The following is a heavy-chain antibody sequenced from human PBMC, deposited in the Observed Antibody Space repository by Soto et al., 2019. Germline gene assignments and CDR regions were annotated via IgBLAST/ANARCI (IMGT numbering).Heavy chain of an antibody. D-gene: IGHD4-17*01. V-gene: IGHV3-23*01. CDR1: GFSFSTYP. J-gene: IGHJ6*02. Sequence: GGSLRLSCAASGFSFSTYPMVWVRQAPGKRLEAVSSISGSGDKTYYKDSVKGRFAISRDNSKNTVDLQMNSLRPEDTAVYYCAKILSTVTTYYYGMDAWGQGTTVTVSS. CDR2: ISGSGDKT. CDR3: AKILSTVTTYYYGMDA.